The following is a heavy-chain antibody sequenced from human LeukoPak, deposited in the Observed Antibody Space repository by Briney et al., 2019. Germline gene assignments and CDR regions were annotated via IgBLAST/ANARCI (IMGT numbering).Heavy chain of an antibody. D-gene: IGHD3-10*01. CDR3: ARESQIYGSGSYFPFFDY. Sequence: GGSLRLPCAPPGSPFSGYPWTCSPQAPGKARNWFSSISVSGDSTYYADSVKGRFTISRDNSKNTLYLQMNSLRAEDTAIYYCARESQIYGSGSYFPFFDYWGQGTLVTVSS. CDR2: ISVSGDST. J-gene: IGHJ4*02. CDR1: GSPFSGYP. V-gene: IGHV3-23*01.